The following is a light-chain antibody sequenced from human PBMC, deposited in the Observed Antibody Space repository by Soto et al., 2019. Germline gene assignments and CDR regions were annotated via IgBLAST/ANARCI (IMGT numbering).Light chain of an antibody. CDR3: ETWDSNTRV. V-gene: IGLV4-60*03. J-gene: IGLJ2*01. Sequence: QPVLTQSSSASASLGSSVKLTCTLSSGHSSYIIAWNQQQPGKAPRYLMKLEGSGSYNKGSGVPDRFSGSSSGADRYLTISTVQSEDEADYYCETWDSNTRVFGGGTKPTVL. CDR2: LEGSGSY. CDR1: SGHSSYI.